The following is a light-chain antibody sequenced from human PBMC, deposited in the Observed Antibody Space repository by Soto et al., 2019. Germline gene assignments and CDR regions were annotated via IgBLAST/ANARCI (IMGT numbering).Light chain of an antibody. CDR1: QGINNW. J-gene: IGKJ1*01. V-gene: IGKV1-12*01. CDR3: QQTNTFPWT. Sequence: DIQMTQSPSSVSASVGDRVTITCRASQGINNWLAWHQQKPGKAPKLLIYAASTLQSGVPSRFSGSKSGTDFTLTISSLQPEDFATYDCQQTNTFPWTFGQGTKLEIK. CDR2: AAS.